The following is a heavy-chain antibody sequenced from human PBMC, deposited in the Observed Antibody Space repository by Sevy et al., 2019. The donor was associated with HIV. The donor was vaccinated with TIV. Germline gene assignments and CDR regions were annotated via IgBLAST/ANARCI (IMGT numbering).Heavy chain of an antibody. CDR2: IWYGGSNK. CDR1: GFTFSSYG. CDR3: AREMDANFVFDY. V-gene: IGHV3-33*01. Sequence: GGSLRLSCAASGFTFSSYGMHWVRQAPGKGLEWVAVIWYGGSNKYYADSVKGRFTISRDNSKNTLYLQMNSLRAEDTAVYYCAREMDANFVFDYWGQGTLVTVSS. D-gene: IGHD2-8*01. J-gene: IGHJ4*02.